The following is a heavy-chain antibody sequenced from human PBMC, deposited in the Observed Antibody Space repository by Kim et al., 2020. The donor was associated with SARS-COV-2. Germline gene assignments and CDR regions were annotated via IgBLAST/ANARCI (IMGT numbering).Heavy chain of an antibody. Sequence: GGSLRLSCAASRFTFGSYAMHWVRQAPGKGLEWVSAISWNGGRTDYADSVKGRFTISRDNSKNTLFLQMNSLRAEDTAVYYCVKEVEATINCGRGNLATVSS. J-gene: IGHJ4*02. CDR2: ISWNGGRT. CDR1: RFTFGSYA. D-gene: IGHD1-26*01. CDR3: VKEVEATIN. V-gene: IGHV3-64D*06.